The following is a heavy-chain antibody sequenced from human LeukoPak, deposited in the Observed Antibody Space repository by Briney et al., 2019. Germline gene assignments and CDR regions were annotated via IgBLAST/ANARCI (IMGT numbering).Heavy chain of an antibody. D-gene: IGHD2-2*01. CDR2: ISGSGGST. J-gene: IGHJ4*02. Sequence: GGSLRLSCAASGFTFSSYAMSWVRQAPGKGLEWVSAISGSGGSTYYADSVKGRFTISRENSQNTLYLQMNSLRAEDTAVYFCAKDPSRGSRTFDYWGQGTLVTVCS. CDR1: GFTFSSYA. CDR3: AKDPSRGSRTFDY. V-gene: IGHV3-23*01.